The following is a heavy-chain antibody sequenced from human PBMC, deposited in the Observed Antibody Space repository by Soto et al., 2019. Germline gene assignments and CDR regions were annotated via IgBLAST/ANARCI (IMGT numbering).Heavy chain of an antibody. D-gene: IGHD3-22*01. V-gene: IGHV4-39*01. CDR3: ARHPSEYYYDSSGQSPAFDY. J-gene: IGHJ4*02. Sequence: SETLSLTCTVSGGSISSSSYYWGWIRQPPGKGLEWIGSIYYSGSTYYNPSLKSRVTISVDTSKNQFSLKLSSVTVADTAVYYGARHPSEYYYDSSGQSPAFDYWGQGTLVTVSS. CDR1: GGSISSSSYY. CDR2: IYYSGST.